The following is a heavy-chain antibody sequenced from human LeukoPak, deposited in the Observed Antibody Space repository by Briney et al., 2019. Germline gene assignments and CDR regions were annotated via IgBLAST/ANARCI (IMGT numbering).Heavy chain of an antibody. D-gene: IGHD5-18*01. V-gene: IGHV3-9*01. CDR1: GFRFDDYA. Sequence: GGSLRLSCTASGFRFDDYAMHWVRQAPGKGLAWVAGISWNSGTFDYVDSVKGRFTISRDNAKNSLYLQMNSLRAEDTAVYYCAKEYGYTYGEFDYWGQGTLVTVSS. CDR2: ISWNSGTF. CDR3: AKEYGYTYGEFDY. J-gene: IGHJ4*02.